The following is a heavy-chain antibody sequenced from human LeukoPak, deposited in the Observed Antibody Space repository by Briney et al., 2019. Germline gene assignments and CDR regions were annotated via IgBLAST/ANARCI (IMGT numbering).Heavy chain of an antibody. V-gene: IGHV1-18*01. CDR2: ISAYNGNT. CDR1: GYTFTSYG. J-gene: IGHJ4*02. CDR3: ASFAGGYYGSGSYYNSPNDY. Sequence: ASVKVSCKASGYTFTSYGISLVRQAPGQGLEWMGWISAYNGNTNYAQKLQGRVTMTTDTSTSTAYMELRSLRSDDTAVYYCASFAGGYYGSGSYYNSPNDYGGQATLVTVSS. D-gene: IGHD3-10*01.